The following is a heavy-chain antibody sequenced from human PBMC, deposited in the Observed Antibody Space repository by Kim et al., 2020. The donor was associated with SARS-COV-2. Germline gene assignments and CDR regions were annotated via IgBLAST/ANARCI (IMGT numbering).Heavy chain of an antibody. J-gene: IGHJ4*02. D-gene: IGHD6-13*01. CDR3: ARGSDKLTIAAD. V-gene: IGHV1-3*01. CDR1: GYTFTSYA. Sequence: ASVKVSCKASGYTFTSYAMHWVRQAPGQRLEWMGWINAGNGNTKYSQTFQGRVTMTRDTSATTAYMELSSLRSEDTAVYFCARGSDKLTIAADWGQGTLVTVSS. CDR2: INAGNGNT.